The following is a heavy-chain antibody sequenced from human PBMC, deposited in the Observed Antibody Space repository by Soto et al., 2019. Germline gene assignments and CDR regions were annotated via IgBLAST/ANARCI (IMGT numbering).Heavy chain of an antibody. Sequence: ASVKNFCKASGYTFTSSVISWVRQAPGQGLERMGWISAYTGNTKYSQKIQSSVPMTTETYTSRAYIELRSMRSADTAVYYCATYTRTDAFDIWGQGTMVTVSS. D-gene: IGHD2-2*02. CDR1: GYTFTSSV. J-gene: IGHJ3*02. V-gene: IGHV1-18*01. CDR2: ISAYTGNT. CDR3: ATYTRTDAFDI.